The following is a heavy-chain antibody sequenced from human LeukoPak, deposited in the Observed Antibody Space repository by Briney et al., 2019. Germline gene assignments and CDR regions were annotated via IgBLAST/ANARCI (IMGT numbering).Heavy chain of an antibody. V-gene: IGHV4-39*07. CDR2: IYYSGST. CDR3: ARPKSTYYTDAFDI. D-gene: IGHD3-3*01. J-gene: IGHJ3*02. CDR1: GGSISSSSYY. Sequence: SETLSLTCTVSGGSISSSSYYWGWIRQPPGKGLEWIGSIYYSGSTYYNPSLKSRVTISVDTSKNQFSLKLSSVTAADTAVYYCARPKSTYYTDAFDIWGQGTMVTVSS.